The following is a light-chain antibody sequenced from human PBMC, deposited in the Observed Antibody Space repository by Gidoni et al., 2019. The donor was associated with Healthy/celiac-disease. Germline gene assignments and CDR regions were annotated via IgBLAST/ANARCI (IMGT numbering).Light chain of an antibody. CDR1: QSISSY. CDR2: AAS. J-gene: IGKJ1*01. CDR3: QQSYSTLWT. Sequence: DIQMTQSPSSLSASVGDRVTITCRASQSISSYLNWYQQKPGKDPKLLIYAASSLQSGVPSRFSGSGSGTDFTLTINSLQPEDFATYYCQQSYSTLWTFGQGTKVEIK. V-gene: IGKV1-39*01.